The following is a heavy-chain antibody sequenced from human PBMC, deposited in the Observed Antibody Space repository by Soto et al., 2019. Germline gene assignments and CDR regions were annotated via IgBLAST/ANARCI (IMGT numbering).Heavy chain of an antibody. CDR3: ARSRYQLLWCDC. D-gene: IGHD2-2*01. V-gene: IGHV3-7*04. CDR1: EFTFSNYW. CDR2: IKQDGSEN. Sequence: EVQLVESGGGLVQPGGSLRLSCVASEFTFSNYWMNWVRQAPGKGLEWVATIKQDGSENYYVDSVKGRFTISRDNAKDSLYLQMNSLRVEDTAVYYCARSRYQLLWCDCWGQGTLVTVSS. J-gene: IGHJ4*02.